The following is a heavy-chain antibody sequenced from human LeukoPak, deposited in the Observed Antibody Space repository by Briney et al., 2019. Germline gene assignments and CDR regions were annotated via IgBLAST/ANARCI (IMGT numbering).Heavy chain of an antibody. CDR2: MNPYSGDR. V-gene: IGHV1-8*03. Sequence: GASVKVSCKTSGYTFTSYHINWVRQATGQGLEWMGWMNPYSGDRGYAQNFQGRVSITSDASIGTAYMELSSLRSDDPAVYFCARTTSLTASGYDYWGQGTLVTVSS. J-gene: IGHJ4*02. CDR3: ARTTSLTASGYDY. D-gene: IGHD4-17*01. CDR1: GYTFTSYH.